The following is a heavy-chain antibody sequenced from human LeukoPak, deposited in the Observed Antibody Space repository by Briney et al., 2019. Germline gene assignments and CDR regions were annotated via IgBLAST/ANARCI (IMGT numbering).Heavy chain of an antibody. CDR2: MNPNSGNT. J-gene: IGHJ4*02. Sequence: ASVKVSCKASGYTFTSYDINWVRQATGQGLEWMGWMNPNSGNTGYAQKFQGRVTMTRNTSISTAYMELSSLRSEDTAVYYCARGREVRFLEWLSTSYYFDHWGQGTLVTVSS. CDR1: GYTFTSYD. CDR3: ARGREVRFLEWLSTSYYFDH. D-gene: IGHD3-3*01. V-gene: IGHV1-8*01.